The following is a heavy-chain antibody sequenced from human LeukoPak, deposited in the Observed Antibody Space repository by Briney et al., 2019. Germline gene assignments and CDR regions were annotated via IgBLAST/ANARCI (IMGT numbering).Heavy chain of an antibody. CDR3: ARRAGAYSHPYDY. V-gene: IGHV3-21*04. D-gene: IGHD4/OR15-4a*01. Sequence: GGSLRLSCAASGFTFSSFGMSWVRQAPGKGLEWVSSISSSSSYIYYADSVKGRFTISRDNAKNSLYLQMNSLRAEDTAVYYCARRAGAYSHPYDYWGQGTLVTVSS. J-gene: IGHJ4*02. CDR1: GFTFSSFG. CDR2: ISSSSSYI.